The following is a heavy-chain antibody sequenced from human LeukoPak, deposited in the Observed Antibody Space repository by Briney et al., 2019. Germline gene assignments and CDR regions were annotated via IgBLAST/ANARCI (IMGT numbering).Heavy chain of an antibody. CDR1: GYTFTGHY. CDR2: INPNSGGT. Sequence: GASVKVSCKASGYTFTGHYIHWVRQAPGQGLEWMGWINPNSGGTNYAQKLQGRVTMTRDTSISTAYMELSRLTSDDTAVYYCASTTGTTTGSAFDIWGQGTMVTVSS. CDR3: ASTTGTTTGSAFDI. V-gene: IGHV1-2*02. J-gene: IGHJ3*02. D-gene: IGHD1-1*01.